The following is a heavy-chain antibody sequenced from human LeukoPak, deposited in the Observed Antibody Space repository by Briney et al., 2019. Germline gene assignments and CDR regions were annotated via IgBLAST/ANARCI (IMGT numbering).Heavy chain of an antibody. CDR1: GGTFSSYA. J-gene: IGHJ3*02. Sequence: GASVKVSCKASGGTFSSYAISWVRQAPGQGLEWMGRIIPILGIANYAQKFQGRVTITADKSTSTAYMELSSLRSEDTAVYYCARKGGGYSYEWTSFDIWGQGTMVTVSS. CDR2: IIPILGIA. D-gene: IGHD5-18*01. V-gene: IGHV1-69*04. CDR3: ARKGGGYSYEWTSFDI.